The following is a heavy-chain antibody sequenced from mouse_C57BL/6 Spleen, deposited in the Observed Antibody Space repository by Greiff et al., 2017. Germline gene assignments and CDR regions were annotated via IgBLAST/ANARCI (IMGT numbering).Heavy chain of an antibody. CDR1: GYTFTSYW. J-gene: IGHJ4*01. V-gene: IGHV1-69*01. CDR2: IDPSDSYT. D-gene: IGHD4-1*01. CDR3: ARSGKAMDY. Sequence: QVHVKQPGAELVMPGASVKLSCKASGYTFTSYWMHWVKQRPGQGLEWIGEIDPSDSYTNYNQKFKGKSTLTVDNSSSTAYMQLSSLTSEDSAVYYCARSGKAMDYWGQGTSVTVSS.